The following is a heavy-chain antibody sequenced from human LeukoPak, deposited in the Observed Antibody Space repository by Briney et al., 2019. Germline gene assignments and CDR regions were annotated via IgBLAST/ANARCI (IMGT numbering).Heavy chain of an antibody. CDR3: ARITGTTHRFDY. CDR2: IYYSGST. V-gene: IGHV4-59*01. CDR1: GGSISSYY. J-gene: IGHJ4*02. Sequence: SETLSLTCTVSGGSISSYYWSWIRQPSGKGLEWIGYIYYSGSTNYNPSLKSRVTISVDTSKNQFSLKLSSVTAADTAVYYCARITGTTHRFDYWGQGTLVTVSS. D-gene: IGHD1-20*01.